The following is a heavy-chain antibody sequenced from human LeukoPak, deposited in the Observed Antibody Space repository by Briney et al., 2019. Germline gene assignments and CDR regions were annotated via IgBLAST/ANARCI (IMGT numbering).Heavy chain of an antibody. CDR2: INHSGST. CDR1: GGSFSGYY. J-gene: IGHJ6*03. CDR3: ARGRAARYYYMDV. D-gene: IGHD6-6*01. V-gene: IGHV4-34*01. Sequence: SETLSLTYAVYGGSFSGYYWSWIRQPPGKGLEWIGEINHSGSTNYNPSLKSRVTISVDTSKNQFSLKLSSVTAADTAVYYCARGRAARYYYMDVWGKGTTVTVSS.